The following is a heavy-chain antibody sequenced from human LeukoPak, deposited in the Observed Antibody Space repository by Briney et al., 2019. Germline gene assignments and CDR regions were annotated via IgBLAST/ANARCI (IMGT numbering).Heavy chain of an antibody. V-gene: IGHV3-23*01. CDR3: AGRLTGYSSGYVH. CDR2: ISGSAHKI. CDR1: GFTFGNYA. J-gene: IGHJ4*02. Sequence: GGSLRLSCEASGFTFGNYAMSWVRQAPEKGLDWVSVISGSAHKIRYADSVKGRFTISRDNSENIVYLQMNNLRVEDTAVYYCAGRLTGYSSGYVHWGQGTLVTVSS. D-gene: IGHD5-18*01.